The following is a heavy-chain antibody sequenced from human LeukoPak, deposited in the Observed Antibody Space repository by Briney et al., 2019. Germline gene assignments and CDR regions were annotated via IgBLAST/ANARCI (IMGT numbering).Heavy chain of an antibody. Sequence: GGSLRLSCAVSGFFLNNYGMTWVRQAPGKGLEWVSGNNWNGGSTGYADSVKGRFTISRDNAKNRLYLQMNSLRAEDTALYYCARTRTSGGYSASDYWGQGTLVTVSS. V-gene: IGHV3-20*04. CDR3: ARTRTSGGYSASDY. CDR2: NNWNGGST. D-gene: IGHD3-10*01. CDR1: GFFLNNYG. J-gene: IGHJ4*02.